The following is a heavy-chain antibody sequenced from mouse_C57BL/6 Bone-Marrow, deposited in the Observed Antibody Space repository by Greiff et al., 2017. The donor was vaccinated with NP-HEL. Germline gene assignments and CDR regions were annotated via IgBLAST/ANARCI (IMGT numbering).Heavy chain of an antibody. CDR3: ARHEDYGYPLAY. D-gene: IGHD2-2*01. Sequence: QVQLKASGAELVKPGASVKLSCKASGYTFTEYTIHWVKPRPGQGLEWIGWFYPGSGSITYNEKFKDKATLTADKSSSTVYMELSRLTSEDSAVYFCARHEDYGYPLAYWGQGTLVTVSA. CDR1: GYTFTEYT. CDR2: FYPGSGSI. V-gene: IGHV1-62-2*01. J-gene: IGHJ3*01.